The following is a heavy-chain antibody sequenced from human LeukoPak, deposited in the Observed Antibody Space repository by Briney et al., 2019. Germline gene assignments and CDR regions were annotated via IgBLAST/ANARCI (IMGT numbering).Heavy chain of an antibody. J-gene: IGHJ4*02. Sequence: SETLSLTCTVSGGSVSSSTYYWGWIRQPPGKGLEWIGSIYYSGSTYYNPSLKSRITISVDTSKNQFSLKLSSVTAADTAVYYCARRGGVGVAASFDFWGQGTLVTVSS. CDR1: GGSVSSSTYY. CDR2: IYYSGST. V-gene: IGHV4-39*01. D-gene: IGHD2-15*01. CDR3: ARRGGVGVAASFDF.